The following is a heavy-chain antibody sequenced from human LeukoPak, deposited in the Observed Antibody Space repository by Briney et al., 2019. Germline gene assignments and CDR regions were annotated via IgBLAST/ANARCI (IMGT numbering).Heavy chain of an antibody. CDR2: INDSGRI. J-gene: IGHJ6*03. CDR3: ARRWNYGRNYYIDV. D-gene: IGHD1-7*01. V-gene: IGHV4-34*01. CDR1: GGSFSNYY. Sequence: PSETLSLTCAVYGGSFSNYYWSWIRQPPGKGLEWIGEINDSGRINYNTSLMSRVTVSVDTSKNQFSLRLTSVTATDTAVYYCARRWNYGRNYYIDVWGNGATVSVS.